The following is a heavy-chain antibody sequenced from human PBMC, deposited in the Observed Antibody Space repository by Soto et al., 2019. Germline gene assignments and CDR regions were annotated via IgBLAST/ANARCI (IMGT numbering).Heavy chain of an antibody. J-gene: IGHJ6*03. Sequence: QVQLVESGGGLVKPGGSLRLSCEASGFTLSDYYMTWIRQAPGKGLEWISYISSSATIIYYADPVKGRFTISRDNAKTSLYLQMNSLRADDTAVYYCARAVKQWLVGGDYYYYYMDVWGKGTTVTVSS. D-gene: IGHD6-19*01. V-gene: IGHV3-11*01. CDR1: GFTLSDYY. CDR2: ISSSATII. CDR3: ARAVKQWLVGGDYYYYYMDV.